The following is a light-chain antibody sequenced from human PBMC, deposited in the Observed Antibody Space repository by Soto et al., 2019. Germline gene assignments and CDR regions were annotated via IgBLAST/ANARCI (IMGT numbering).Light chain of an antibody. Sequence: DIQMTQSPSSLSASVGDRVTITCRASQSISTYLNWFQQKPGRAPKLLISAASSLQSGVPSRFSGSGSEREFTLTIRSLQPEDFGTYYCQQSYISPTFGRGTKVEIK. J-gene: IGKJ1*01. V-gene: IGKV1-39*01. CDR3: QQSYISPT. CDR2: AAS. CDR1: QSISTY.